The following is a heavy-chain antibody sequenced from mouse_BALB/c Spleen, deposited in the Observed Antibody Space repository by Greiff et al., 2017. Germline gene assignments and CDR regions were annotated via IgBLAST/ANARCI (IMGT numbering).Heavy chain of an antibody. CDR1: GFSLTSYG. D-gene: IGHD1-1*01. V-gene: IGHV2-9*02. Sequence: QVQLQQSGPGLVAPSQSLSITCTVSGFSLTSYGVHWVRQPPGKGLEWLGVIWAGGSTNYNSALMSRLSISKDNSKSQVFLKMNSLQTDDTAMYYCARDDPYYYGSSPWYFDVWGAGTTVTVSS. CDR2: IWAGGST. J-gene: IGHJ1*01. CDR3: ARDDPYYYGSSPWYFDV.